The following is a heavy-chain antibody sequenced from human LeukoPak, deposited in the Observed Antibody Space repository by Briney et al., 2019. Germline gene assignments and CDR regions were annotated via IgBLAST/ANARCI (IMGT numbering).Heavy chain of an antibody. CDR1: GGSISSYY. V-gene: IGHV4-59*01. CDR2: IYYSGST. D-gene: IGHD3-16*02. Sequence: PSETLSLTCTVSGGSISSYYWSWIRRPPGKGLEWIGYIYYSGSTNYNPSLKSRVTISVDTSKNQFSLKLSSVTAADTAVYYCARILRLGELSFPSYFDYWGQGTLVTVSS. J-gene: IGHJ4*02. CDR3: ARILRLGELSFPSYFDY.